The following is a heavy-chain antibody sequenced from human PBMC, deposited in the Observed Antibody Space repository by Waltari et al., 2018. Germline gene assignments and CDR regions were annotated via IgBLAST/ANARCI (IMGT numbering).Heavy chain of an antibody. Sequence: QVQLVESGGGVVQPGRSLRLSCAASGFTFSRFGMHWVRQAPGKGLEWVALIWHDGSNEYYVDSVKSRFTISRDNSKNTLYLQMNSLRAEDSAVYYCASQSTTLFDYWGQGTLVTVSS. V-gene: IGHV3-33*01. D-gene: IGHD2-15*01. CDR3: ASQSTTLFDY. J-gene: IGHJ4*02. CDR2: IWHDGSNE. CDR1: GFTFSRFG.